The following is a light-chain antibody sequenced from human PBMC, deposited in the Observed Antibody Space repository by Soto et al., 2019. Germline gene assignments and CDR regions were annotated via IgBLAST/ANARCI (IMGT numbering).Light chain of an antibody. J-gene: IGLJ2*01. CDR2: EVS. CDR1: TSHVGGNNY. Sequence: QSVLTQPPSASGSPGQSVTISCIETTSHVGGNNYVSWYQQHPGKAPKLMIYEVSKRPSGVPDRFSGSKSGNTASLTVSGLQAEDEADYYCSSYAASNNLGVFGGGTKLTVL. CDR3: SSYAASNNLGV. V-gene: IGLV2-8*01.